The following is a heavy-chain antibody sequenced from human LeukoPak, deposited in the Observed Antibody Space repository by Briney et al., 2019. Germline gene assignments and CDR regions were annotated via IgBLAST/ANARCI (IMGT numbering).Heavy chain of an antibody. Sequence: PSETLSLTCTVSGGSISSYYWSWIRQPPGKGLEWIGYIYTSGSTNYNPSLKSRVTISVDTSKNQFSLKLSSVTAADTAVYYCAREVVTMVRGVIITDNWFDPWGQGTLVTVSS. CDR2: IYTSGST. J-gene: IGHJ5*02. D-gene: IGHD3-10*01. CDR3: AREVVTMVRGVIITDNWFDP. V-gene: IGHV4-4*09. CDR1: GGSISSYY.